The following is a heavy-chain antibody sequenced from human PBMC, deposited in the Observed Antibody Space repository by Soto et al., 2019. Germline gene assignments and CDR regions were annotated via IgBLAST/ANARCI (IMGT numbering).Heavy chain of an antibody. CDR2: FYPTDSDT. CDR1: GYSFANYW. D-gene: IGHD3-22*01. V-gene: IGHV5-51*01. CDR3: ARGDTSDYSTATPADY. J-gene: IGHJ4*02. Sequence: SCSGSGYSFANYWIGWVRQMPGKGLEWMGIFYPTDSDTRYSPSFQGQVIISADKSISTAYLQWNSLKASDTAIYVCARGDTSDYSTATPADYWGQGTLVTVSS.